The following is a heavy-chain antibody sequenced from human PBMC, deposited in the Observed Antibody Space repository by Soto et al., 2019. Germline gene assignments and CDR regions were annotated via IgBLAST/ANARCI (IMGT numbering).Heavy chain of an antibody. V-gene: IGHV3-74*01. CDR3: ARDRSADRFVQYFQH. J-gene: IGHJ1*01. CDR2: INPEETTI. Sequence: PGGSLRLSCAVSGFTFSRHWMHWVRQVPGKGLVWVSRINPEETTINYADSVKGRFTISRDNAQNSLYLQMNSLTSEDTAVYYCARDRSADRFVQYFQHWGPGTLVTVSS. CDR1: GFTFSRHW. D-gene: IGHD6-19*01.